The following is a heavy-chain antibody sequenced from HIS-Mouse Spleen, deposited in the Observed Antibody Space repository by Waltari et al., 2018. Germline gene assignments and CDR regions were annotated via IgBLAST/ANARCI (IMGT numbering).Heavy chain of an antibody. CDR2: ISYDGSNK. Sequence: QVQLVESGGGVVQPGRSLRLSCAASGFTFSSYAMHWVRQAPGKGLEWVAVISYDGSNKYYADSVKGRFTISRDNSKNTLYLQMNSLRAEDTAVYYCARVTGGRYWGQGTLVTVSS. D-gene: IGHD3-10*01. CDR3: ARVTGGRY. V-gene: IGHV3-30-3*01. J-gene: IGHJ4*02. CDR1: GFTFSSYA.